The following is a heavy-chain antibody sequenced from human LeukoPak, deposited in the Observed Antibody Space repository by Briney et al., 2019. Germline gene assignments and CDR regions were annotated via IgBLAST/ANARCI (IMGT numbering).Heavy chain of an antibody. CDR3: ARVRALRGSDAFDI. J-gene: IGHJ3*02. V-gene: IGHV1-2*02. Sequence: ASVKVSCKASGYTFTGYYMHWVRQAPGQGLEWMGWINPNSGGTNYAQRFQGRVTMTRDTSISTAYMELSRLRSDDTAAYYCARVRALRGSDAFDIWGQGTMVTVSS. CDR1: GYTFTGYY. D-gene: IGHD3-10*01. CDR2: INPNSGGT.